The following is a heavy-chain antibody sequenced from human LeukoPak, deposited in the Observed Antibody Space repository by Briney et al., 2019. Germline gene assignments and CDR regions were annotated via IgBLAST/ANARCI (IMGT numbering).Heavy chain of an antibody. CDR2: ISSSSSYT. D-gene: IGHD3-10*01. CDR3: ATSMVRGVIRGYWYFDL. Sequence: GGSLRLSCAASGFTFSDYYMSWIRQAPGKGLGWVSYISSSSSYTNYADSVKGRFTISRDNAKNSLYLQMNSLRAEDTAVYYCATSMVRGVIRGYWYFDLWGRGTLVTVSS. V-gene: IGHV3-11*06. CDR1: GFTFSDYY. J-gene: IGHJ2*01.